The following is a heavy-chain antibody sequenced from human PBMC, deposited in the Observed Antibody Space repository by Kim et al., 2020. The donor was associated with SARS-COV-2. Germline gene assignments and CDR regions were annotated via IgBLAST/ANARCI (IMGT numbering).Heavy chain of an antibody. D-gene: IGHD3-3*01. V-gene: IGHV4-61*01. J-gene: IGHJ4*02. Sequence: SQTLSLPCTVSGGSVSSGSYFWSWIRQPPGKGLEWLGYIYYSGNTNYNPSLKSRVTMSVDTSKNQFSLKLRSVTAADTAVYYCARAPNDFWSGYPYYFDYWGQGTLVTVSS. CDR1: GGSVSSGSYF. CDR3: ARAPNDFWSGYPYYFDY. CDR2: IYYSGNT.